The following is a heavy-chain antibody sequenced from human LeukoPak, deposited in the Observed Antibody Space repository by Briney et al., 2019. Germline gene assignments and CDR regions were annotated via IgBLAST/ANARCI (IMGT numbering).Heavy chain of an antibody. J-gene: IGHJ4*02. CDR3: ARGEKPYDY. V-gene: IGHV1-18*01. Sequence: GASVTVSCKTSGYTFTYYVISWVRQAPGQGLEWMGWINAYNGNTNDAQKLQGRVTMTTDTSTSTAYMELRSLRSDDTAVYYCARGEKPYDYWGQGTLVSVSS. D-gene: IGHD1-26*01. CDR1: GYTFTYYV. CDR2: INAYNGNT.